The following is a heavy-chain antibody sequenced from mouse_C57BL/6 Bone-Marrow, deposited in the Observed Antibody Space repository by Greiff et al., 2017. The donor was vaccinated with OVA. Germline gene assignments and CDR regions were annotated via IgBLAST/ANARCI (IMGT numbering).Heavy chain of an antibody. J-gene: IGHJ2*01. V-gene: IGHV1-72*01. D-gene: IGHD1-1*02. CDR3: ARKVDWYYFDY. Sequence: QVQLKQPGAELVKPGASVKLSCKASGYTFTSYWMHWVKQRPGRGLEWIGRIDPNSGGTKYNEKFKSKATLTVDKPSSTAYMKLSSLTSEDSAVYYCARKVDWYYFDYWGQGTTLTVSS. CDR2: IDPNSGGT. CDR1: GYTFTSYW.